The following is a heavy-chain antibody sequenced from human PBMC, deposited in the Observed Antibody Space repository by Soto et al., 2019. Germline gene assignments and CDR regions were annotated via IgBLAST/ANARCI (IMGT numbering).Heavy chain of an antibody. J-gene: IGHJ3*02. D-gene: IGHD6-19*01. V-gene: IGHV1-18*04. CDR1: GYIFTNYG. Sequence: QVHLVQSGGEVKKPGASVRVSCKSTGYIFTNYGFSWVRQAPGQGLEWMGWISAYKGNTNYAQQLQGRVTLTRDTITCTVYMELRSLRSDDTAMYYCAREGGHGSGWYGAFDIWGQGKMITFSS. CDR2: ISAYKGNT. CDR3: AREGGHGSGWYGAFDI.